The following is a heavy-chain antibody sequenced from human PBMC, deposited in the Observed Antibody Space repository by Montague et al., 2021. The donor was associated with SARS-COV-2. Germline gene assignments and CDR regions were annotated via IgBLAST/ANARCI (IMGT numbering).Heavy chain of an antibody. D-gene: IGHD4-23*01. CDR3: ARADYGGNRYWYFDL. Sequence: SETLSLTCAVYVGSFSGYYWSWIRQSPGKGLEWIGEINHTGSTKYNPSLKSRVVISVGTSKNQFSLKLSSVSAADTAVYYCARADYGGNRYWYFDLWGRGTLVTVSS. CDR1: VGSFSGYY. CDR2: INHTGST. V-gene: IGHV4-34*01. J-gene: IGHJ2*01.